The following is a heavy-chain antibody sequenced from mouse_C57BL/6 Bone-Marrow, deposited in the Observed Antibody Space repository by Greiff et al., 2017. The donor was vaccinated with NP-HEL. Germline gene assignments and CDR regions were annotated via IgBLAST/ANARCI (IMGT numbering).Heavy chain of an antibody. CDR1: GYTFTSYW. D-gene: IGHD3-2*02. CDR3: AIGGSSGPGFAY. CDR2: IHPSDSDT. J-gene: IGHJ3*01. Sequence: VKLQQPGAELVKPGASVKVSCKASGYTFTSYWMHWVKQRPGQGLEWIGRIHPSDSDTNYNQKFKGKATLTVDKSSSTAYMQLSSLTSEDSAVYYCAIGGSSGPGFAYWGQGTLVTVSA. V-gene: IGHV1-74*01.